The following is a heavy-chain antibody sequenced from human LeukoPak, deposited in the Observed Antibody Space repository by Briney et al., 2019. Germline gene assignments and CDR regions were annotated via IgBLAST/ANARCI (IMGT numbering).Heavy chain of an antibody. D-gene: IGHD6-19*01. CDR2: ISRSGVAT. Sequence: GGSLRLSCAASGFTFTSFAMSWVRQAPGKGLEWVSTISRSGVATYYANSVKGRFTISRDNSKNTVYLQMNSLRAEDTAIYYCAKDRASSGWYEHYYDYWGQGTLVTVSS. CDR1: GFTFTSFA. V-gene: IGHV3-23*01. J-gene: IGHJ4*02. CDR3: AKDRASSGWYEHYYDY.